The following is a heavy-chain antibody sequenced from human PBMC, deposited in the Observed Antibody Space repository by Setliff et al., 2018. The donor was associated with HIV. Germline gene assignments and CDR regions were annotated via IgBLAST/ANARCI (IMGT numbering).Heavy chain of an antibody. J-gene: IGHJ4*02. V-gene: IGHV1-3*03. CDR1: GYTFTTYS. Sequence: ASVKVSCKASGYTFTTYSMHWVRQAPGQSLEWMGWLNAGKGDTKFSQEFQGRITINWDTSASTAYLELWSLRSEDTAVYYCARGALLAVFDFDHWGQGTMVTVSS. CDR3: ARGALLAVFDFDH. CDR2: LNAGKGDT. D-gene: IGHD2-8*02.